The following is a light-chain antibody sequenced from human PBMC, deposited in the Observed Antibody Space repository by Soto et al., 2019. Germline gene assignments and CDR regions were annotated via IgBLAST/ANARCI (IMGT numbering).Light chain of an antibody. Sequence: EIVLTQSPGTLSLSPGEMATLSFSASQTVTSDYLAWYQQKPGQAPRLLIYGASDRATGIPDRFRGSGSGTDFTLTISRLEPEDFAVYYCQQYGDSPWTFGQGTKVDIK. CDR2: GAS. V-gene: IGKV3-20*01. CDR1: QTVTSDY. CDR3: QQYGDSPWT. J-gene: IGKJ1*01.